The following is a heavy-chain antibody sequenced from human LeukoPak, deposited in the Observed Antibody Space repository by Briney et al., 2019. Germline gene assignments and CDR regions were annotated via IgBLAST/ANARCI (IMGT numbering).Heavy chain of an antibody. J-gene: IGHJ6*02. CDR1: GGSISSGSYF. CDR2: IYSSGST. D-gene: IGHD2-15*01. V-gene: IGHV4-39*07. Sequence: SETLSLTCSVSGGSISSGSYFWGWIRQPPGKGLEWIGSIYSSGSTNYNPSLKSRVTISVDTSKNQFSLKLSSVTAADTAVYYCARDRPLGYCSGGSCWFYYYYGMDVWGQGTTVTVSS. CDR3: ARDRPLGYCSGGSCWFYYYYGMDV.